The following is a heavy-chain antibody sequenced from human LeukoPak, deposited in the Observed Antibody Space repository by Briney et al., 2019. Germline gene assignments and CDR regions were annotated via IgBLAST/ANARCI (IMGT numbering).Heavy chain of an antibody. D-gene: IGHD6-19*01. J-gene: IGHJ6*04. V-gene: IGHV4-34*01. CDR2: INHSGST. CDR1: GGSFSGYY. Sequence: SETLSLTCAVYGGSFSGYYWSWIRQPPGKGLEWIGEINHSGSTNYNPSLKSRVTISVDTSKNQFSLKLSSVTAADTAVYCCASRYSSGWYYGMDVWGKGTTVTVSS. CDR3: ASRYSSGWYYGMDV.